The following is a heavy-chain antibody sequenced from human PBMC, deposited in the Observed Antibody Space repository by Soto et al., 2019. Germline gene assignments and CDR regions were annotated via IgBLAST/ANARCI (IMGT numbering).Heavy chain of an antibody. CDR2: ISYDGSNK. V-gene: IGHV3-30-3*01. J-gene: IGHJ6*02. CDR1: GFTFSSYA. Sequence: GGSLRLSCAASGFTFSSYAMHWVRQAPGKGLEWVAVISYDGSNKYYADSVKGRFTISRDNSKNTLYLQMNSLRAEDTAVYYCAREVYDYVWGSYRYTGEGGMDVWGQGTTVTVSS. D-gene: IGHD3-16*02. CDR3: AREVYDYVWGSYRYTGEGGMDV.